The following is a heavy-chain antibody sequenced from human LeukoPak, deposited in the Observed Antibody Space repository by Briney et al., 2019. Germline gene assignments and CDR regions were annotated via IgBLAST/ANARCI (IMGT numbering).Heavy chain of an antibody. Sequence: GGSLRLSCGASGFTFDDYWMSWVRQAPGQGLEWVANINQGGSEKYYLDSAKGRFTISRDNARNSLYLQVNSLRAEDTAVYYCAKDHRAAAAGTLLDAFDIWGQGTMVTVSS. J-gene: IGHJ3*02. CDR3: AKDHRAAAAGTLLDAFDI. CDR2: INQGGSEK. D-gene: IGHD6-13*01. CDR1: GFTFDDYW. V-gene: IGHV3-7*03.